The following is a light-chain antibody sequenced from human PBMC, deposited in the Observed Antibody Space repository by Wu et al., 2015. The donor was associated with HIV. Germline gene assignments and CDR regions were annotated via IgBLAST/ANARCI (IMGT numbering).Light chain of an antibody. Sequence: DIQMTQSPSSLSASVGDTVTITCRASQSINSYLNWFQQKPGKAPKLLIYAASSLQSGVPSRFSGSESGTDFTLTISSLHPEDFATYYCRQSYSTPWTFGQGTKVEI. CDR2: AAS. CDR3: RQSYSTPWT. V-gene: IGKV1-39*01. CDR1: QSINSY. J-gene: IGKJ1*01.